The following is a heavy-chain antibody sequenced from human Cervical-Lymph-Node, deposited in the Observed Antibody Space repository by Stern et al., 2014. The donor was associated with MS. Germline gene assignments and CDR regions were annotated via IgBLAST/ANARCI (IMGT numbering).Heavy chain of an antibody. J-gene: IGHJ5*02. CDR2: IRSEIYGVTP. V-gene: IGHV3-49*03. CDR3: TVGVWNL. D-gene: IGHD1-26*01. CDR1: GLTFRKYG. Sequence: EVQLVESGGGLVHPGRSLRLSCTTSGLTFRKYGMNWFRQTPGKGLQWVCFIRSEIYGVTPEYAAFVKDRFIISRDDSKNITYLQMNSLKNEDTAVYYCTVGVWNLWGQGTLVTVSS.